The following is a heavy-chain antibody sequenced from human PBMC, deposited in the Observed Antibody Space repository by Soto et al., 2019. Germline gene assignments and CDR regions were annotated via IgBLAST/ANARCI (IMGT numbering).Heavy chain of an antibody. V-gene: IGHV3-15*07. D-gene: IGHD2-2*01. CDR3: TTDSYSSIIIVRFDY. J-gene: IGHJ4*01. CDR1: GFPFSNAW. Sequence: GGSLRLSCASSGFPFSNAWINWVRQAPGKGLEWVGRIKSKTDGGTTDYAEPVKGRFAISRDDSNNMVYLQMNSLKIEDTAVYYCTTDSYSSIIIVRFDYWGHGTLVTVSS. CDR2: IKSKTDGGTT.